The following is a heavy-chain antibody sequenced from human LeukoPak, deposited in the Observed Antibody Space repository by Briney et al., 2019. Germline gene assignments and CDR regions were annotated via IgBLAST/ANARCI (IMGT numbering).Heavy chain of an antibody. Sequence: ASVKVSCKASGGTFSGYAISWVRQAPGQGLEWMGGIIPIFGTANYAQKFQGRVTITADESTSTAYMELSSLRSEDTAVYYCAREHYYDFWSGYQDYWGQGTLVTVSS. CDR2: IIPIFGTA. CDR1: GGTFSGYA. CDR3: AREHYYDFWSGYQDY. V-gene: IGHV1-69*13. D-gene: IGHD3-3*01. J-gene: IGHJ4*02.